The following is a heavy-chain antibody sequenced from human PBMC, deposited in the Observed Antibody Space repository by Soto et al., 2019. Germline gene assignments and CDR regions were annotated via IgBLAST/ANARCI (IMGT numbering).Heavy chain of an antibody. D-gene: IGHD6-13*01. Sequence: QVRLLQSGAEVKESGASVKVSCEASGYTFTAYYIHWVRQAPGQGLEWMGWINPDTGGTDYAQKFQGWGTMTRDPSITPAWRELASLTIDDPAVDYCARAIARDGSSWYRGGYDSWGQGTLVTVSS. CDR3: ARAIARDGSSWYRGGYDS. J-gene: IGHJ4*02. CDR2: INPDTGGT. CDR1: GYTFTAYY. V-gene: IGHV1-2*04.